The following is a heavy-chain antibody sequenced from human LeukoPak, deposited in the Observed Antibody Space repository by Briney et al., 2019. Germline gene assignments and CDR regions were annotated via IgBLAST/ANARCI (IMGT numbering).Heavy chain of an antibody. CDR3: ARYGGWGIQLWLAPNYYYYGMDV. D-gene: IGHD5-18*01. Sequence: SETLSLTCAVYGGSFSGYYWSWIRQPPGNGLEWIGEINHSGTTNYNPSLKSRVTISVDTSKNQFSLKLSSVTAAGTAVYYCARYGGWGIQLWLAPNYYYYGMDVWGQGSTVTVSS. CDR2: INHSGTT. V-gene: IGHV4-34*01. CDR1: GGSFSGYY. J-gene: IGHJ6*02.